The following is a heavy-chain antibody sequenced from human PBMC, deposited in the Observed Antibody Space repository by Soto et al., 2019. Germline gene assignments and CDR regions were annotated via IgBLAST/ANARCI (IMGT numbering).Heavy chain of an antibody. Sequence: QVQLVESGGGVVQPGRSLRLSCAASGFTFSSYGMHWVRQAPGKGLEWVAVISYDGSNKYYADSVKGRFTISRDNSKNTLYLQMNSLRAEDTAVYSCVTISADFDYWGQGTLVTVSS. CDR2: ISYDGSNK. J-gene: IGHJ4*02. D-gene: IGHD6-19*01. V-gene: IGHV3-30*03. CDR1: GFTFSSYG. CDR3: VTISADFDY.